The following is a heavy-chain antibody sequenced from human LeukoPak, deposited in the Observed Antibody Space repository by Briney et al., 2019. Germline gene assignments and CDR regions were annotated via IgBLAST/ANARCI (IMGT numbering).Heavy chain of an antibody. D-gene: IGHD3-9*01. CDR2: IGTAGDP. Sequence: GGSLRLPCAASGFTFSSNDMHWVRQVTGKGLEWVSAIGTAGDPYYPGSVKGRFTISRENAKNSLYLQMNGVRAGDTAVYYCARDSVRGILTGYSETPDYYYYYGMDVWGQGTTVTVSS. CDR1: GFTFSSND. J-gene: IGHJ6*02. V-gene: IGHV3-13*05. CDR3: ARDSVRGILTGYSETPDYYYYYGMDV.